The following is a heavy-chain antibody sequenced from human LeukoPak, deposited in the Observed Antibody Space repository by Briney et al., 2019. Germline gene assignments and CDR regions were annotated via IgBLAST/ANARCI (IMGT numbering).Heavy chain of an antibody. V-gene: IGHV4-34*01. CDR3: ARGVGRRPILRYFDWPSPNWFDP. CDR2: INHSGST. J-gene: IGHJ5*02. D-gene: IGHD3-9*01. CDR1: GGSFSGYY. Sequence: SETLSLTCAVYGGSFSGYYWSWIRQPPGKGLEWIGEINHSGSTNYNPSLKSRVTISVDTSKNQFSLKLSSVTAADTAVYYCARGVGRRPILRYFDWPSPNWFDPWGQGTLVTVSS.